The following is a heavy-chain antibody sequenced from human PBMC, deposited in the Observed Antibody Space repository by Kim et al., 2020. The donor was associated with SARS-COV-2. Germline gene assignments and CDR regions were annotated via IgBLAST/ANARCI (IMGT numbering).Heavy chain of an antibody. V-gene: IGHV3-64*01. CDR2: ISSNGGST. CDR1: GFTFSSYA. D-gene: IGHD3-3*01. Sequence: GGSLRLSCAASGFTFSSYAMHWVRQAPGKGLEYVSAISSNGGSTYYANSVKGRFTISRDNSKNTLYLQMGSLRAEDMAVYYCARATRAYYDFWSGSSRSMDVWGQGTTVTVSS. CDR3: ARATRAYYDFWSGSSRSMDV. J-gene: IGHJ6*02.